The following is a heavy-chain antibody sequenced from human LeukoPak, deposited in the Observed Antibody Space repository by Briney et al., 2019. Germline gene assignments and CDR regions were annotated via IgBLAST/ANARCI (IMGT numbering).Heavy chain of an antibody. CDR2: IIPILGIA. Sequence: SVKVSCKASGGTFSSYAISWVRQAPGQGLEWMGRIIPILGIANYAQKFQGRVTITADKSTSTAYMELSSLRSEDTAVYYCARDPLRYFGWSFDPWGQGTLVTVSS. CDR3: ARDPLRYFGWSFDP. D-gene: IGHD3-9*01. J-gene: IGHJ5*02. CDR1: GGTFSSYA. V-gene: IGHV1-69*04.